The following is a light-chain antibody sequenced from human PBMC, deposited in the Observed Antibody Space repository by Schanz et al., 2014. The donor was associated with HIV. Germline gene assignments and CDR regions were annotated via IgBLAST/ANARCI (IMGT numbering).Light chain of an antibody. V-gene: IGLV2-14*01. CDR1: SSDVGGYNY. J-gene: IGLJ2*01. CDR2: DVS. Sequence: QSALTQPASVSGSPGQSITISCTGTSSDVGGYNYFSWYQQHPCPAPPLMIYDVSHRPSGVSNRFSGSKSGNTASLTISGLQAEDEADYYCSSYTSSSTKVFGGGTKLTVL. CDR3: SSYTSSSTKV.